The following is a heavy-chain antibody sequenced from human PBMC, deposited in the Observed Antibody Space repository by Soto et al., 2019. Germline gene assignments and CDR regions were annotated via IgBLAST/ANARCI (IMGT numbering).Heavy chain of an antibody. D-gene: IGHD6-6*01. CDR3: ARQRSQYTYFDY. CDR2: INLNSGGT. V-gene: IGHV1-2*04. CDR1: GYTFTGYY. J-gene: IGHJ4*02. Sequence: ASVKVSCKASGYTFTGYYMHWVRQAPGQGLEWMGWINLNSGGTNYAQKFQGWVTMTRDTSISTAYMELSRLRSDDTAVYYCARQRSQYTYFDYWGQGTLVTVSS.